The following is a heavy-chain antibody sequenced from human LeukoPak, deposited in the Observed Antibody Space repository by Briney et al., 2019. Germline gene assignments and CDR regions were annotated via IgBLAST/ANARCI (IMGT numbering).Heavy chain of an antibody. CDR2: IYYSGST. V-gene: IGHV4-39*07. CDR3: ARGRLGELSPLTLDY. J-gene: IGHJ4*02. D-gene: IGHD3-16*02. CDR1: GGSISSSSYY. Sequence: SETLSLTCTVSGGSISSSSYYWGWIRQPPGKGLEWIESIYYSGSTYYNPSLKSRVTISVDTSKNQFSLKLSSVTAADTAVYYCARGRLGELSPLTLDYWGQGTLVTVSS.